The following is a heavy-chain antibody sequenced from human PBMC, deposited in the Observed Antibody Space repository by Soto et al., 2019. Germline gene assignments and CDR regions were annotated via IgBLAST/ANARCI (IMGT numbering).Heavy chain of an antibody. CDR2: IYQSGTT. CDR3: ARDSSGRHDY. Sequence: ETLSLTCSVSGGSVRSGSYYWTWIRQPPGKGLEWIGYIYQSGTTNYNASLKSRATISIDTSKNQFFLKLNSVTAADTAVYYCARDSSGRHDYWGQGTLVTVSS. V-gene: IGHV4-61*01. J-gene: IGHJ4*02. D-gene: IGHD3-22*01. CDR1: GGSVRSGSYY.